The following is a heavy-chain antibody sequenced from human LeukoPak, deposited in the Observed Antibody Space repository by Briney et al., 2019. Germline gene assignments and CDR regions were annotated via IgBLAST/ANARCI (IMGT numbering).Heavy chain of an antibody. V-gene: IGHV3-30*18. D-gene: IGHD2-2*01. CDR2: ISYDVSNK. CDR1: GFTFSSYG. J-gene: IGHJ4*02. CDR3: AKGTCSSASCHIDY. Sequence: GGSLRLSCAASGFTFSSYGMHWVRQAPGKGLEWVAVISYDVSNKYYAGSVKGRFTISRDNSKNTLYLQMNSLRAEDTAVYYCAKGTCSSASCHIDYWGQGTLVTVSS.